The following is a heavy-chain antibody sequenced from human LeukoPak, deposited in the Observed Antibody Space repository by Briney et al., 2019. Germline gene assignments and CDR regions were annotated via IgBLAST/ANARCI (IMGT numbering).Heavy chain of an antibody. CDR1: GGSISTYY. J-gene: IGHJ3*02. CDR2: IYYTGST. Sequence: PSETPSLTCTVSGGSISTYYWTWLRQPPGKGLEWIGYIYYTGSTNYNPSLKSRVTISVDTSKIQFSLKLSSVTAADTAVYYCARVFGSGYDFRGAFDIWGQGTMVTVSS. CDR3: ARVFGSGYDFRGAFDI. V-gene: IGHV4-59*01. D-gene: IGHD5-12*01.